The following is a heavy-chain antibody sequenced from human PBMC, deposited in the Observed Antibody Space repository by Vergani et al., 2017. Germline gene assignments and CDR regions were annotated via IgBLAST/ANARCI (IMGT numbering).Heavy chain of an antibody. D-gene: IGHD6-13*01. CDR2: IYYSGST. CDR3: ARAIAAAGTELDY. V-gene: IGHV4-59*01. J-gene: IGHJ4*02. CDR1: GGSISSYY. Sequence: QVQLQESGPGLVKPSETLSLTCTVSGGSISSYYWSWIRQPPGKGLEWIGYIYYSGSTNYNPSLKSRVTISVDTSKNQFSLKLSSVNAADTAVYYCARAIAAAGTELDYWGQGTLVTVSS.